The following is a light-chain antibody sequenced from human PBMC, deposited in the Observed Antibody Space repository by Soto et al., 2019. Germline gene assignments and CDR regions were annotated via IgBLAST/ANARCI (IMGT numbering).Light chain of an antibody. V-gene: IGKV3-20*01. Sequence: EIVLTQSPGTVSLSPGEGATLSCRASQSVTNSYLAWYQQKPGQAPRLLIYGASSRATGIPDRFSGSGSGTDFTLSINRLEPEDFAVYYCQQYGSSPFTFGPGTKVDVK. CDR1: QSVTNSY. CDR2: GAS. J-gene: IGKJ3*01. CDR3: QQYGSSPFT.